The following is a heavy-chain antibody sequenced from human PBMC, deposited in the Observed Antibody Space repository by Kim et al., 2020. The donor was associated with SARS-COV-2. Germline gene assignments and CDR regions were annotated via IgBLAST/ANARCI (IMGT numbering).Heavy chain of an antibody. V-gene: IGHV3-11*01. Sequence: GGSLRLSCAASGFTFSDYYMTWIRQAPGKGLEWVSYISGSGSVYYSEYVKGRFTISRDNAKSSLYLQMNSLRAEDTAVYYCARDRGGCDSLVLFDCWGQGTLVTVSS. CDR1: GFTFSDYY. CDR3: ARDRGGCDSLVLFDC. D-gene: IGHD2-15*01. J-gene: IGHJ4*02. CDR2: ISGSGSV.